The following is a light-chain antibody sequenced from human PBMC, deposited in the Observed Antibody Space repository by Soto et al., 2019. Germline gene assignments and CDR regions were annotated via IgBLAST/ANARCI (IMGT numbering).Light chain of an antibody. CDR1: QSVSSN. J-gene: IGKJ5*01. Sequence: EILMTHSPATLSVSPGERATLSCRASQSVSSNLAWYQQKPGQAPSLLIYGASTRATGIPARFSGSGSGTEFTLTISSLQSEDFATYYCQQANSFPITFGQGTRLEIK. CDR2: GAS. V-gene: IGKV3-15*01. CDR3: QQANSFPIT.